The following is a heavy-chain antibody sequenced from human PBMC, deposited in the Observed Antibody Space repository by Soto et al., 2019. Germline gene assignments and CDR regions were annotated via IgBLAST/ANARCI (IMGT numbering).Heavy chain of an antibody. J-gene: IGHJ4*02. CDR2: IYDSGST. CDR3: ARGGYYDSSGYYGY. V-gene: IGHV4-31*03. D-gene: IGHD3-22*01. CDR1: GGSISSGGYY. Sequence: QVQLQESGPGLVKPSQTLSLTCTVSGGSISSGGYYWSWIRQHPGKGLEWIGYIYDSGSTYYNPSLKSRVTISVDTSKNQFSLKLRSVTAADTTVYYCARGGYYDSSGYYGYWGQGTLVTVSS.